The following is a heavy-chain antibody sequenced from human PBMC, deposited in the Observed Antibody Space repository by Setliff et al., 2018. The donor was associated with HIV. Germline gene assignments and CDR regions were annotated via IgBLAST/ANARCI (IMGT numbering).Heavy chain of an antibody. J-gene: IGHJ5*01. D-gene: IGHD3-16*01. V-gene: IGHV4-39*01. CDR1: GGSISSTNYF. Sequence: LSLTCTVSGGSISSTNYFWGWIRQPPGKGLEWIGTIYYHGSTYYNPSLKSRVTISIDTSKNQFSLQLTSVTAADTAVYYCVNPSGAMGDFDFWGQGTLVTVSS. CDR2: IYYHGST. CDR3: VNPSGAMGDFDF.